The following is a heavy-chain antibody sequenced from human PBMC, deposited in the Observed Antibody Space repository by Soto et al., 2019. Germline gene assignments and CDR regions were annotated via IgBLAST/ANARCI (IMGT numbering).Heavy chain of an antibody. CDR3: ARRGSGSYYDY. CDR1: GFTFSSYA. Sequence: EVQLLESGGGLVQPGGSLRLSCAASGFTFSSYAMSWVRQAPGKGLEWVSGISGSGGSTYYADSVKGRFTISRDNSKNTLYLQTNSLRAEDTAVYYCARRGSGSYYDYWGQGTLVTVSS. J-gene: IGHJ4*02. D-gene: IGHD1-26*01. CDR2: ISGSGGST. V-gene: IGHV3-23*01.